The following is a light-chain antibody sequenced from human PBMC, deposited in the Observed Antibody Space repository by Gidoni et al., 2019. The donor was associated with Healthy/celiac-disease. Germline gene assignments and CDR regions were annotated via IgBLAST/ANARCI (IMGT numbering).Light chain of an antibody. CDR3: QQFNSYPQCT. CDR1: QGISSA. V-gene: IGKV1-13*02. Sequence: AIQLTQSPSSLSASVGDRVTITCRASQGISSALAWYQQKPGKAPKLLIYDASSLKRGVPSRFSGSGSGTDFTLTISSLQTEDFATYYCQQFNSYPQCTFGPGTKVDIK. J-gene: IGKJ3*01. CDR2: DAS.